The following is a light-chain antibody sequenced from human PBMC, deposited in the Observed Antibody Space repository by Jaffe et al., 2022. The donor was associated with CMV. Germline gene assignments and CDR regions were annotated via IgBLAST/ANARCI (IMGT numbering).Light chain of an antibody. CDR1: SSDVGSYNL. V-gene: IGLV2-23*02. J-gene: IGLJ2*01. CDR2: EVS. Sequence: QSALTQPASVSGDPGQSITISCTGTSSDVGSYNLVSWYQQHPGKAPKLMIYEVSKRPSGVSNRFSGSKSGNTASLTISGLQADDEADYYCCSYASGITVIFGGGTKLTVL. CDR3: CSYASGITVI.